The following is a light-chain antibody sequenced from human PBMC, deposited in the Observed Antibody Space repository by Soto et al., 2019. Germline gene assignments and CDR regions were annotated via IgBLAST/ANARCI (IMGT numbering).Light chain of an antibody. Sequence: DIQMTQSPSSLSASVGDRVTITCRAIQSISSYLNWYQQKPGKAPNLLIYAASNLQSGVSSRFSGSGSVTDFTLNISSLQPEDFATYYCQQSYSTPDTFGQGTKLEIK. CDR1: QSISSY. J-gene: IGKJ2*01. V-gene: IGKV1-39*01. CDR3: QQSYSTPDT. CDR2: AAS.